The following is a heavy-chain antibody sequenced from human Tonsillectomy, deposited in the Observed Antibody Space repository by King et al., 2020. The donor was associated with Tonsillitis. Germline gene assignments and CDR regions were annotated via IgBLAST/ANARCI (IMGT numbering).Heavy chain of an antibody. CDR1: GFTFSSYA. V-gene: IGHV3-30*04. CDR2: ISYDGSNE. Sequence: VQLVESGGGVVQPGRSLRLSCAASGFTFSSYAMHXVRQAPGKGLEWVALISYDGSNENYADSVKGRFTISRDNSKDTLYLQMNSLRAEDTAVYYCARVXXLGXXLWSPXYYXXDAXGXGTTVTXXS. CDR3: ARVXXLGXXLWSPXYYXXDA. J-gene: IGHJ6*04. D-gene: IGHD3-16*01.